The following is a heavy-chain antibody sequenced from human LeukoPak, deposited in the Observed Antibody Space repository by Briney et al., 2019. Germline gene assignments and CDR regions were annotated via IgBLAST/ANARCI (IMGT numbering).Heavy chain of an antibody. V-gene: IGHV1-2*02. D-gene: IGHD2-2*01. CDR3: ARAIPEYCSSTSCYGWFDP. CDR1: GYTFTGYY. J-gene: IGHJ5*02. Sequence: ASVKVSCKASGYTFTGYYMHWVRQAPGQGLEWMGWINPNSGGTNYAQKFQGRVTMTRDTSISTAYMGLSRLRSDDTAVYYCARAIPEYCSSTSCYGWFDPWGQGTLVTVSS. CDR2: INPNSGGT.